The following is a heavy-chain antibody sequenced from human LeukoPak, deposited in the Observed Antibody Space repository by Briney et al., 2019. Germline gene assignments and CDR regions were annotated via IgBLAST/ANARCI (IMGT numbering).Heavy chain of an antibody. D-gene: IGHD6-13*01. CDR1: GFTFSDYN. CDR3: AREAAP. CDR2: ISITSSTI. J-gene: IGHJ4*02. V-gene: IGHV3-48*01. Sequence: PGRSLRLSCVVSGFTFSDYNTNWFRQAPGKGLEWLSYISITSSTIYYADSVKGRFTVSRDNAKNSLNLQMNSLRAEDTAVYYCAREAAPWGQGTLVTVSS.